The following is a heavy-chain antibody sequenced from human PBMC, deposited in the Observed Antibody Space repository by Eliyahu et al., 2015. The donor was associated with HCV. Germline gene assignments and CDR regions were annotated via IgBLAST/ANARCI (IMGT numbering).Heavy chain of an antibody. CDR2: INHSGST. J-gene: IGHJ4*02. CDR3: ARGRGY. Sequence: GYYWSWIRQPPGKGLEWIGEINHSGSTNYNPSLKSRVTISVDTSKNQFSLKLSSVTAADTAVYYCARGRGYWGQGTLVTVSS. V-gene: IGHV4-34*01. CDR1: GYY.